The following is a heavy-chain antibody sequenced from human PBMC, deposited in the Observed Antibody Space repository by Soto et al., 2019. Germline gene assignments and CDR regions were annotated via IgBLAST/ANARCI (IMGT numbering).Heavy chain of an antibody. CDR3: ARDHSYYYDSSGYPPNWFDP. CDR2: IIPIFGTA. Sequence: QVQLVQSGAEVKKPGSSVKVSCKASGGTFSSYAISWVRQAPGQGLEWMGGIIPIFGTANYAQKFQGRVTITADESTSTAYMELSSLRAEDTAVYYCARDHSYYYDSSGYPPNWFDPWGQVTLVTVSS. J-gene: IGHJ5*02. D-gene: IGHD3-22*01. V-gene: IGHV1-69*01. CDR1: GGTFSSYA.